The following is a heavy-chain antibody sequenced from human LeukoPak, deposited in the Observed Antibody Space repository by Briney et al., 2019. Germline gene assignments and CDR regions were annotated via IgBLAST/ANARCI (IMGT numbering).Heavy chain of an antibody. D-gene: IGHD5-12*01. V-gene: IGHV3-23*01. CDR1: GFTVSSNY. CDR3: AKDGSEWLRPYYFDY. J-gene: IGHJ4*02. Sequence: GGSLRLSCAASGFTVSSNYMSWVRQAPGKGLEWVSAISGSGGSTYYADSVKGRFTISRDNSKNTLYLQMNSLRAEDTAVYYCAKDGSEWLRPYYFDYWGQGTLVTVSS. CDR2: ISGSGGST.